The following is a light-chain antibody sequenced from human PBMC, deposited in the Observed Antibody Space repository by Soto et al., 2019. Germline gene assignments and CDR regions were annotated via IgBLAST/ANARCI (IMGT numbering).Light chain of an antibody. V-gene: IGLV1-44*01. J-gene: IGLJ3*02. CDR2: SNY. CDR1: SSNIGSNT. Sequence: QSVLTQPPSASGTPGQRVTISCSGSSSNIGSNTINWYQQLPGTAPKLLIYSNYQRPSGVPDRFSGSKSGTSASLAISGLQSEDEANYYCAAWDDSLNGWVFGGGTKVT. CDR3: AAWDDSLNGWV.